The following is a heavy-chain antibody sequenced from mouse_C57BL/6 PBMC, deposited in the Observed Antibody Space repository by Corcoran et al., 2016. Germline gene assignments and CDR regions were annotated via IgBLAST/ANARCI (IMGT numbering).Heavy chain of an antibody. CDR1: GYSFTSYY. D-gene: IGHD1-1*01. V-gene: IGHV1-66*01. CDR2: IYPGSGNT. J-gene: IGHJ2*01. Sequence: QVQLQQSGPELVKPGASVKISCKASGYSFTSYYIHWVKQRPGQGLEWIGWIYPGSGNTKYNEKFKGKATLTADTSSSTAYMQLSSLTSEDSAVYYCARVIYYYGSSYYFDYWGQGTTLTVSS. CDR3: ARVIYYYGSSYYFDY.